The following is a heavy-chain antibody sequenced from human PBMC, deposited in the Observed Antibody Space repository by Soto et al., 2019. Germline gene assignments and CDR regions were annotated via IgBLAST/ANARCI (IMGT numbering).Heavy chain of an antibody. D-gene: IGHD3-9*01. V-gene: IGHV3-30*18. Sequence: VAVISYDGSNKYYADSVKGRFTISRDNSKNTLYLQMNSLRAEDTAVYYCAKETTYYDILTGYYNHYYYGMDVWGQGTTVTVSS. CDR2: ISYDGSNK. J-gene: IGHJ6*02. CDR3: AKETTYYDILTGYYNHYYYGMDV.